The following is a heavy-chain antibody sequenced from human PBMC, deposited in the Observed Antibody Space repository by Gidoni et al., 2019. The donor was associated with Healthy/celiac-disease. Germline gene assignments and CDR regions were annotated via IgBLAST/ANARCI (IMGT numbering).Heavy chain of an antibody. D-gene: IGHD4-17*01. Sequence: EVQLVQSGAEVNKPGESLKISCQGAGSSFTSYWIGWGRQMPGKGLEWMGIIYPGDSDTRYSPSFQGQVTISADKSISTAYLQWSSRKASDTAMDYCASGDHGYYYYYGMDVWGQGTTVTVSS. V-gene: IGHV5-51*03. CDR3: ASGDHGYYYYYGMDV. J-gene: IGHJ6*02. CDR2: IYPGDSDT. CDR1: GSSFTSYW.